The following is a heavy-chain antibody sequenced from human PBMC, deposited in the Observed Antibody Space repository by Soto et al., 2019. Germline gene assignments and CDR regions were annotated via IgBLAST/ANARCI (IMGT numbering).Heavy chain of an antibody. V-gene: IGHV1-2*02. J-gene: IGHJ5*02. Sequence: XSVKVSCKASGFSFTGYYIHWLRQAPGQGLEWMGWINAHSGGTEYAQKFQGRVTLTRDTSIAYLTLTSLTSDDTALYYCAKDLTRQLAYWLDPWGQGSQVTVSS. D-gene: IGHD3-16*01. CDR2: INAHSGGT. CDR3: AKDLTRQLAYWLDP. CDR1: GFSFTGYY.